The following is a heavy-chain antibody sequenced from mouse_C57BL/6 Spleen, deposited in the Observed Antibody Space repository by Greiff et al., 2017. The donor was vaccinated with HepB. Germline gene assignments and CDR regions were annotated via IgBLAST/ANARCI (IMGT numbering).Heavy chain of an antibody. Sequence: QVQLKQPGAELVKPGASVKLSCKASGYTFTSYWMHWVKQRPGQGLEWIGMIHPNSGSTNYNEKFKSKATLTVDKSSSTAYMQLSSLTAEDSAVYYCSRSDYYGSSYWYIDVWGTGTTVTVSS. CDR2: IHPNSGST. V-gene: IGHV1-64*01. CDR3: SRSDYYGSSYWYIDV. D-gene: IGHD1-1*01. CDR1: GYTFTSYW. J-gene: IGHJ1*03.